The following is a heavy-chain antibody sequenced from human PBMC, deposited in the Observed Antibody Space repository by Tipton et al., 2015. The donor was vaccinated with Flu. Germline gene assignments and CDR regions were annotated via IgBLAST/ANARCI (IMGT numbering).Heavy chain of an antibody. D-gene: IGHD6-6*01. J-gene: IGHJ4*02. Sequence: LRLSCTVSGGSIRGYYWNWIRQFPGKGLEWIGFVYYTGSTNYKSSLKSRVTISVDTSKNQFSLKLSSVTAADTAVYYCAREGRREQLALDYWGQGTLVTVSS. V-gene: IGHV4-59*12. CDR3: AREGRREQLALDY. CDR2: VYYTGST. CDR1: GGSIRGYY.